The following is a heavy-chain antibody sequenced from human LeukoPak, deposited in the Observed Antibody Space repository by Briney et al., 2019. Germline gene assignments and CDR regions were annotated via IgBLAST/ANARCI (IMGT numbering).Heavy chain of an antibody. CDR1: GFTFSSYA. J-gene: IGHJ4*02. CDR2: ISGSGGST. CDR3: AKGTMIVVAYYFDY. Sequence: GGSLRLSCAASGFTFSSYATSWVRQAPGKGLEWVSAISGSGGSTYYAGSVKGRFTISRDNSKNTLYLQMNSLRAEDTAVYYCAKGTMIVVAYYFDYWGQGTLVTVSS. D-gene: IGHD3-22*01. V-gene: IGHV3-23*01.